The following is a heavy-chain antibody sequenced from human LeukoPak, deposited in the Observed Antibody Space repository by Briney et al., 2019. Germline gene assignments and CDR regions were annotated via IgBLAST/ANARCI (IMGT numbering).Heavy chain of an antibody. V-gene: IGHV1-69*06. J-gene: IGHJ4*02. CDR2: IIPIFGTA. Sequence: SVKVSCKASVGTFSSYAISGVRHPPAQGRECMGGIIPIFGTANYTQKFQRRLTITADKSTRTPYMALSSQRSRHTAVYYCARDWGSEGYYFDYWGQGTLVTVSS. CDR3: ARDWGSEGYYFDY. CDR1: VGTFSSYA. D-gene: IGHD3-10*01.